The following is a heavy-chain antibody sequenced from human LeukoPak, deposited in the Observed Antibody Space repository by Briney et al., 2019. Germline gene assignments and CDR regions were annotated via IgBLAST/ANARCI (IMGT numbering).Heavy chain of an antibody. V-gene: IGHV7-4-1*02. D-gene: IGHD6-6*01. J-gene: IGHJ5*02. Sequence: ASVKVSCKASGYTFTSYGISWVRQAPGQGLEWMGWINTNTGNPTYAQGFTGRFVFSLDTSVSTAYLQINSLKAEDTAVYYCARDDSSSQPWGQGTLVTVSS. CDR1: GYTFTSYG. CDR3: ARDDSSSQP. CDR2: INTNTGNP.